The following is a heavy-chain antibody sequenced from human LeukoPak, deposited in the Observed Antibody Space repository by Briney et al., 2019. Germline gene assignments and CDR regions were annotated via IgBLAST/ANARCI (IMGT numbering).Heavy chain of an antibody. CDR3: AFYYDYVWGSYRQENLDY. Sequence: GASVKVSCKASGYTFTGYYMHWVRQAPGQGLEWMGWINPNSGGTNHAQKFQGRVTMTRDTSISTAYMELSRLRSEDTAVYYCAFYYDYVWGSYRQENLDYWGQGTLVTVSS. CDR2: INPNSGGT. J-gene: IGHJ4*02. D-gene: IGHD3-16*02. CDR1: GYTFTGYY. V-gene: IGHV1-2*02.